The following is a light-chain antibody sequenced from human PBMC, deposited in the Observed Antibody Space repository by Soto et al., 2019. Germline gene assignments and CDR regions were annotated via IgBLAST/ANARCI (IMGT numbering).Light chain of an antibody. Sequence: EVVMTQSPAPLSVSPGERATLSCRASQTVSRNLAWYQQRPGQAPRLLIYDISNRAAGVPARFSGSGSATEFTLTISSLQSEDFAVYYCQQYGSSIQTLGQGTKVDIK. CDR1: QTVSRN. J-gene: IGKJ1*01. CDR3: QQYGSSIQT. CDR2: DIS. V-gene: IGKV3-15*01.